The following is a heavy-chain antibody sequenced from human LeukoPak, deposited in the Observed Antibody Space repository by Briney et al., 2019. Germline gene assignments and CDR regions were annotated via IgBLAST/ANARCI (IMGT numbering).Heavy chain of an antibody. CDR1: GFSFSDHY. D-gene: IGHD6-25*01. V-gene: IGHV3-11*01. CDR3: ARSTVTAAGALDY. J-gene: IGHJ4*02. Sequence: GGSLRLSCVASGFSFSDHYMTWIRQAPGKGLEWVSYISGTGSRTYYGDAGKGRFTISRDNAKRLVDLQMNSLRADDTAIYYCARSTVTAAGALDYWGQGILVTVSS. CDR2: ISGTGSRT.